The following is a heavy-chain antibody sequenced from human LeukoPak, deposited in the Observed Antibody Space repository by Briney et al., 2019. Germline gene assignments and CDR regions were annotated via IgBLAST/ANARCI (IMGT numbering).Heavy chain of an antibody. V-gene: IGHV3-48*03. CDR1: GFTFSSYE. J-gene: IGHJ4*02. CDR3: ASDSSSWYLGY. Sequence: GGSLRLSCAASGFTFSSYEMNWVRQAPGKGLEWVSYISSSGSTIYYADSVKGRSTISRDNAKNSLYLQMNSLRAEDTAVYYCASDSSSWYLGYWGQGTLVTVSS. D-gene: IGHD6-13*01. CDR2: ISSSGSTI.